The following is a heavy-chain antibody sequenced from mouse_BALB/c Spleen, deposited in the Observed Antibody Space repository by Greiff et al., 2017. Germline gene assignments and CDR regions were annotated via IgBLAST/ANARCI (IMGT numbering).Heavy chain of an antibody. Sequence: SGAELARPGASVKLSCKASGYTFTSYWMQWVKQRPGQGLEWIGAIYPGDGDTRYTQKFKGKATLTADKSSSTAYMQLSSLASEDSAVYYCARYTTVVADFDYWGQGTTLTVSS. D-gene: IGHD1-1*01. CDR3: ARYTTVVADFDY. V-gene: IGHV1-87*01. CDR1: GYTFTSYW. CDR2: IYPGDGDT. J-gene: IGHJ2*01.